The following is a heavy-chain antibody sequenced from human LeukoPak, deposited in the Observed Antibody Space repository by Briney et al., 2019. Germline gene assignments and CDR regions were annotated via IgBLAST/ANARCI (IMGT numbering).Heavy chain of an antibody. CDR1: GYTFTGYY. D-gene: IGHD3-22*01. Sequence: ASVKVSCKASGYTFTGYYMHWVRQAPGQGLEWMGWINPNSGGTNYAQKFQGRVTMTRDTSISTAYMELSRLRSEDTAVYYCARYHNKYYYDSSGYQDAFDIWGQGTMVTVSS. J-gene: IGHJ3*02. CDR2: INPNSGGT. V-gene: IGHV1-2*02. CDR3: ARYHNKYYYDSSGYQDAFDI.